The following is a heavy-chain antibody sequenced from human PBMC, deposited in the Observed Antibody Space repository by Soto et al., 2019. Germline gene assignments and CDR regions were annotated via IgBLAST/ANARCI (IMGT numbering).Heavy chain of an antibody. CDR3: ARDKRGSTMVRGVIKSYYYGMDV. CDR1: GGSISSGGYY. J-gene: IGHJ6*02. D-gene: IGHD3-10*01. V-gene: IGHV4-31*03. CDR2: IYYSGST. Sequence: QVQLQESGPGLVKPSQTLSLTCTVSGGSISSGGYYWSWIRQHPGKGLEWIGYIYYSGSTYYNPSLKSRVTISVDTSKNQFSLKLSSVTAADTAVYYCARDKRGSTMVRGVIKSYYYGMDVWGQGTTVTVSS.